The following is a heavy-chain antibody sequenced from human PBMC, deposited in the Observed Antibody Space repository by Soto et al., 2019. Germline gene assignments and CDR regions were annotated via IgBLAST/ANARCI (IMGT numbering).Heavy chain of an antibody. V-gene: IGHV1-69*01. CDR3: HLSDYYDSSLSPLLLDYYGMDV. J-gene: IGHJ6*02. Sequence: QVQLVQSGAEVKKPGSSVKVSCKASGGTFSSYAISWVRQAPGQGLEWMGGIIPIFGTANYAQKFHVRVTITADESPSTAYMELRSLRSEDTAVYYCHLSDYYDSSLSPLLLDYYGMDVWGQGPTVTVPS. CDR2: IIPIFGTA. CDR1: GGTFSSYA. D-gene: IGHD3-22*01.